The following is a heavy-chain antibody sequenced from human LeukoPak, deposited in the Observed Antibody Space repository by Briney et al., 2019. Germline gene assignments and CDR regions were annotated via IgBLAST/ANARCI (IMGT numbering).Heavy chain of an antibody. CDR1: GGSISSSNYY. Sequence: PSETLSLTCTVSGGSISSSNYYWGWIRQPPGKGLEWIGNICYSGSTYYKPSLKTRVTISVDTSKNQFSLKLTSVTAADTAVYYCARHASVDGNWPRPLDYWGQGSLVTVSS. V-gene: IGHV4-39*01. CDR2: ICYSGST. D-gene: IGHD6-19*01. CDR3: ARHASVDGNWPRPLDY. J-gene: IGHJ4*02.